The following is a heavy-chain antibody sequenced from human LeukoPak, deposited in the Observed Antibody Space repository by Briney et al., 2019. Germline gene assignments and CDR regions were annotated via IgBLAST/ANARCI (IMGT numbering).Heavy chain of an antibody. CDR3: ANSGLLRDPFNY. V-gene: IGHV4-59*01. CDR2: IYYSGST. D-gene: IGHD4-17*01. J-gene: IGHJ4*02. CDR1: GGSISSYY. Sequence: SETLSLTCTVSGGSISSYYWSWIRQPPGKGLEWIGYIYYSGSTNYNPSLKSRVTISVDTSKNQFSLKLSSVTAADTAVYYCANSGLLRDPFNYWGQGTLVTVSS.